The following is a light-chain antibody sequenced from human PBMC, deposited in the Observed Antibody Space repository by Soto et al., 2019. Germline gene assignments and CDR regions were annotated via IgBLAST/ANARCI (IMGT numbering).Light chain of an antibody. V-gene: IGKV1-5*01. J-gene: IGKJ1*01. Sequence: DIQITQSPSTLSASVGVRVTLTCRASQSVTNWLAWYQQKPGKAPKLLIYDASSLESGVPARFSGSGSGTEFTLTISSLQPDDFATYYCQHYNSYSEAFGQGTKVDIK. CDR2: DAS. CDR3: QHYNSYSEA. CDR1: QSVTNW.